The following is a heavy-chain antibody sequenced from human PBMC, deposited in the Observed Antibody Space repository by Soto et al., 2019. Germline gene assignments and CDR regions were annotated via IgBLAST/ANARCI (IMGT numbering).Heavy chain of an antibody. D-gene: IGHD6-6*01. V-gene: IGHV3-23*01. Sequence: EVQLLESGGGLVQPGGSLRLSCAASGFTFSNYAMNWVRQAPGKGLEWVSGISGGGYSTYYVDSVKGRFTVSRDNSKNTLYLKMHSLRAEDTAVYYCAKDHSVSGRPDTWTIAARGDFDYWGHGTLVTVSS. CDR3: AKDHSVSGRPDTWTIAARGDFDY. CDR1: GFTFSNYA. J-gene: IGHJ4*01. CDR2: ISGGGYST.